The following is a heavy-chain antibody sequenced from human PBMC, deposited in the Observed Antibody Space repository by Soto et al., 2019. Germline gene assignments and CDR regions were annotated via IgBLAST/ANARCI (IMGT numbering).Heavy chain of an antibody. V-gene: IGHV4-30-4*01. J-gene: IGHJ5*01. CDR2: IYYTGTT. D-gene: IGHD4-17*01. CDR1: GASISSRRYY. CDR3: ATVLHTYGTNWVDS. Sequence: QVQLQESGPGLVKPSQTLSLTCSVSGASISSRRYYWSWIRQSPGKGLEWIGYIYYTGTTHYNPSVKSRVTIFLDISNDQFSLNLTSVTAADTAIYYCATVLHTYGTNWVDSWGQGTLVAVSS.